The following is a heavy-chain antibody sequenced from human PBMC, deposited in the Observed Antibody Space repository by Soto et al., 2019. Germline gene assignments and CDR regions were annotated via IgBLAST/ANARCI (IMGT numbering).Heavy chain of an antibody. CDR1: GGSISSGVYS. CDR3: ARVKDYYDSSGYHNWFDP. Sequence: SETLSLTCAVSGGSISSGVYSWSWIRHPPGKGLEWIGYIYHSGSTYYNPSLKSRVTISVDRSKNQFSLKLSSVTVADTAVYYCARVKDYYDSSGYHNWFDPWGQGTLVTVSS. CDR2: IYHSGST. V-gene: IGHV4-30-2*01. J-gene: IGHJ5*02. D-gene: IGHD3-22*01.